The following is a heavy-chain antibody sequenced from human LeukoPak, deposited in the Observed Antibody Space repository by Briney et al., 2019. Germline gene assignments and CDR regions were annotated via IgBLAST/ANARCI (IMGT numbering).Heavy chain of an antibody. CDR3: SRGVDCSSTSCYRAYYYGMDV. Sequence: GRSLRLSCTASGFTFDEYAMTWVRQAPGKGLEWVGAIGSKAYGEITEYAASVKGRCTFSRDESRSIAYLQMNSLKTEDTAVYYCSRGVDCSSTSCYRAYYYGMDVWGKGTTVIVSS. CDR1: GFTFDEYA. CDR2: IGSKAYGEIT. V-gene: IGHV3-49*04. J-gene: IGHJ6*04. D-gene: IGHD2-2*01.